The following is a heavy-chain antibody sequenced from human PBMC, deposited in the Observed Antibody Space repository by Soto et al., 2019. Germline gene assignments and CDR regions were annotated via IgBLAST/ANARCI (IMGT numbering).Heavy chain of an antibody. CDR2: IYYSGST. J-gene: IGHJ5*02. Sequence: SETLSLTCTVSGGSISSSSYYWGWIRQPPGKGLEWIGSIYYSGSTYFNPSLKSRVTISVDTSKNQFSLRVRSVTATDTAVYYCAREFYGSGNWFDPWGQGILVTVSS. V-gene: IGHV4-39*01. D-gene: IGHD3-10*01. CDR3: AREFYGSGNWFDP. CDR1: GGSISSSSYY.